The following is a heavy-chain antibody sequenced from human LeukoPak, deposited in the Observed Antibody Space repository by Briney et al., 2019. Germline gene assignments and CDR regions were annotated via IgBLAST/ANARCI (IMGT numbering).Heavy chain of an antibody. CDR3: AKSWSGATVPFDY. CDR2: INPNGSDR. J-gene: IGHJ4*02. D-gene: IGHD4-11*01. Sequence: GGSLRLSCAASGFPFSGYWMRWVRLAPGKGLAWVASINPNGSDRYYVDSAKGRFTISRDNPKNSLYLQMNSLRAEDTAVYYCAKSWSGATVPFDYWGQGTLVTVST. V-gene: IGHV3-7*05. CDR1: GFPFSGYW.